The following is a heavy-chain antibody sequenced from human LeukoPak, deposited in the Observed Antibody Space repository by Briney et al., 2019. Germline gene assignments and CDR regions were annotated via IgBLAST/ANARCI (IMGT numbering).Heavy chain of an antibody. CDR1: GYTFTSYG. D-gene: IGHD4-11*01. CDR3: AREGLGAYSNYALYYFDY. Sequence: ASVKVSCKASGYTFTSYGISWVRQAPGQGLEWMGWISAYNGNTNYAQKLQGRVTMTTDTSTSTAYMELRSLRSDDTAVYYCAREGLGAYSNYALYYFDYWGQGTLVTVSS. CDR2: ISAYNGNT. V-gene: IGHV1-18*01. J-gene: IGHJ4*02.